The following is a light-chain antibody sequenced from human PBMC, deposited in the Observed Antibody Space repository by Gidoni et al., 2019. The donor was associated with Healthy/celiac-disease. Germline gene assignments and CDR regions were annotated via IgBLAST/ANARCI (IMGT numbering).Light chain of an antibody. CDR3: QQRSNWLT. CDR2: DAS. V-gene: IGKV3-11*01. Sequence: EIVLTKAPATLSLSPGERATLPCRASQSVSSYLAWYQQKPGQAPMLLIYDASNRATGIPARFSGSGSVTDFTLTISSLEPEDFAVYYCQQRSNWLTFGGGTKVEIK. CDR1: QSVSSY. J-gene: IGKJ4*01.